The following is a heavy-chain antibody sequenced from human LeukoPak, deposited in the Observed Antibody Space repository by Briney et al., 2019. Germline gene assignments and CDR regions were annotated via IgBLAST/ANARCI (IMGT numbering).Heavy chain of an antibody. CDR3: ARAQEPAYCGGDCYSAGAFDI. Sequence: GGSLRFSCAASGFTFSSYWMSWVRQAPGKGLEWVANIKQDGSEKYYVDSVKGRFTISRDNAKNSLYLQMNSLRAEDTAVYYCARAQEPAYCGGDCYSAGAFDIWGQGTMVTVSS. J-gene: IGHJ3*02. D-gene: IGHD2-21*02. CDR1: GFTFSSYW. V-gene: IGHV3-7*01. CDR2: IKQDGSEK.